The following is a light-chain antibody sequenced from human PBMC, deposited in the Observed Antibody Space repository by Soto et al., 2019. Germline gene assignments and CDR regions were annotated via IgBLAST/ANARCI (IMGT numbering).Light chain of an antibody. CDR2: GAS. CDR3: QQYGSSPRT. Sequence: EIVLTQSPGTLSLSPGERATLSCRASQSVSSNYLAWYQQKPGQAPRLLIYGASSRATDIPDRFSGSGSGSDFTLTISRLEPKDFAVYYCQQYGSSPRTFGQGTKLEIK. V-gene: IGKV3-20*01. J-gene: IGKJ2*01. CDR1: QSVSSNY.